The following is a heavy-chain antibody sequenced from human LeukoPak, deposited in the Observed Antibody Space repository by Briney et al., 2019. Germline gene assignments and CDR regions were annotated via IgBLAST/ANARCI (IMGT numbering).Heavy chain of an antibody. J-gene: IGHJ4*02. Sequence: PGGSLRLSRAASGFTFSSSWMSWVRQARWNGLEWVANIKQGGSEKYYVDSVKGRFTISRDNAKNSLYLQMNSLKVEDTAVYYCARDLGKSGSYYDYWGQGTLVTVSS. CDR3: ARDLGKSGSYYDY. D-gene: IGHD1-26*01. CDR1: GFTFSSSW. V-gene: IGHV3-7*01. CDR2: IKQGGSEK.